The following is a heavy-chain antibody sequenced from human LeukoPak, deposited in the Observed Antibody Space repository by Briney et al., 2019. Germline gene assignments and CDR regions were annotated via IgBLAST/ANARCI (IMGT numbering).Heavy chain of an antibody. CDR3: ARAYCGGDCYSSGNWYFDL. CDR1: VETLRRGGYS. Sequence: TLSLTRAVSVETLRRGGYSWRWIRQPPGKGGEGIGYIYHSASTYYNPSLKSRVTISVDQSKNQFSLKLSSVTAADPAVYYCARAYCGGDCYSSGNWYFDLWGRGTLVTVSS. J-gene: IGHJ2*01. D-gene: IGHD2-21*02. V-gene: IGHV4-30-2*01. CDR2: IYHSAST.